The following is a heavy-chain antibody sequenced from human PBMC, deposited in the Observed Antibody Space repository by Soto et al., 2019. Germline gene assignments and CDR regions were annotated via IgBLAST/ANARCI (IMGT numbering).Heavy chain of an antibody. CDR2: ISYSGST. CDR3: ARHTLTVHYFDY. V-gene: IGHV4-31*11. Sequence: TSETLSLTCAVSGGSISSGGYYWSWIRQHPGKGLEWIGYISYSGSTYYNPSLKSRVTMSVDTSKNQFSLKLSSVTAADTALYYCARHTLTVHYFDYWGQGTLVTVSS. D-gene: IGHD2-15*01. J-gene: IGHJ4*02. CDR1: GGSISSGGYY.